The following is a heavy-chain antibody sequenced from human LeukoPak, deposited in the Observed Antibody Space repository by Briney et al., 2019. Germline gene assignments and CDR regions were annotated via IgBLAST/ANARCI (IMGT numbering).Heavy chain of an antibody. D-gene: IGHD6-13*01. V-gene: IGHV3-23*01. Sequence: GGSLRLSCAASGFTFSSYAMSWVRQAPGKGLEWVSAISGSGGSTYYADSVKGRFTISRDNSKNTLYLQMNSLRAEDTAVYYCAKDLNLGQQLIHPRMVFDYWGQGTLVTVSS. CDR3: AKDLNLGQQLIHPRMVFDY. CDR1: GFTFSSYA. J-gene: IGHJ4*02. CDR2: ISGSGGST.